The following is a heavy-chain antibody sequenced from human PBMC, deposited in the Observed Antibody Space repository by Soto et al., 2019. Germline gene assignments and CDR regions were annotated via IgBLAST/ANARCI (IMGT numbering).Heavy chain of an antibody. CDR1: GFTFSSYG. Sequence: QVQLVESGGGVVQPGRSLRLSCAASGFTFSSYGMHWVRQALGKGLEWVAVISYDGSNKYYADSVKGRFTISRDNSKNTLYLQMNSLRAEDTAVYYCAKAGGNYGMDVWGQGTTVTVSS. V-gene: IGHV3-30*18. CDR3: AKAGGNYGMDV. D-gene: IGHD1-26*01. J-gene: IGHJ6*02. CDR2: ISYDGSNK.